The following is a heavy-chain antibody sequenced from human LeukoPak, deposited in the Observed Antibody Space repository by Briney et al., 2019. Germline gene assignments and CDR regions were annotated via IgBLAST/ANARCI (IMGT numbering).Heavy chain of an antibody. CDR2: INHRGST. CDR3: ANLGPYYYDSSRYEGFDI. V-gene: IGHV4-34*01. Sequence: SETLSLTCAAYGGSFSGYYWTWIRQPPGKRLEWIGEINHRGSTNYNPSLKSRVSMSIDTSKNQFSLRLSSVTAADTAVYYCANLGPYYYDSSRYEGFDIWGQGTMVTVSS. CDR1: GGSFSGYY. J-gene: IGHJ3*02. D-gene: IGHD3-22*01.